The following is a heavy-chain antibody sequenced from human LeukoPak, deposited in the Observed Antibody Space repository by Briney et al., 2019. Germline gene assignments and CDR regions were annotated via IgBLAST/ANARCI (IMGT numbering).Heavy chain of an antibody. V-gene: IGHV4-59*01. CDR2: ISYSGST. Sequence: SETLSLTCTVSGDSISSNHWSWIRQPPGKGLEWIGYISYSGSTSYNPSLKSRVTISVDTSKNQFSLKLSSVTADTAVYYCERVGRGDHTWGSYSCDHWGQGTLVTVSS. J-gene: IGHJ4*02. CDR1: GDSISSNH. CDR3: ERVGRGDHTWGSYSCDH. D-gene: IGHD3-16*01.